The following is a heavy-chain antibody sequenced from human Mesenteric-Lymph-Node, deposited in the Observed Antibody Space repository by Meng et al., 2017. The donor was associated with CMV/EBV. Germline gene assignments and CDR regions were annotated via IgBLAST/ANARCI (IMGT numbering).Heavy chain of an antibody. Sequence: ASVKVSCKASGYTFTSYDINWVRQATGQGLEWMGWMNPNSGNTGYAQKFQGRVTMTTDTSTSTAYMELRSLRSDDTAVYYCARTIRYYYGSSDYWGQGTLVTVSS. CDR2: MNPNSGNT. CDR3: ARTIRYYYGSSDY. V-gene: IGHV1-8*01. D-gene: IGHD3-10*01. CDR1: GYTFTSYD. J-gene: IGHJ4*02.